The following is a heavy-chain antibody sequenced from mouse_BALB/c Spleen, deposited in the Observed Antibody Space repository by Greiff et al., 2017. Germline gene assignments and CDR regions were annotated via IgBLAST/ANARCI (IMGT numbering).Heavy chain of an antibody. J-gene: IGHJ4*01. CDR3: ARGQLGLHAMDY. CDR2: IDPANGNT. CDR1: GFNIKDTY. D-gene: IGHD3-2*01. V-gene: IGHV14-3*02. Sequence: VQLQQSGAELVTPGASVKLSCTASGFNIKDTYMHWVKQRPEQGLEWIGRIDPANGNTKYDPKFQGKATITADTSSNTAYLQLSSLTSEDTAVYYCARGQLGLHAMDYWGQGTSVTVSS.